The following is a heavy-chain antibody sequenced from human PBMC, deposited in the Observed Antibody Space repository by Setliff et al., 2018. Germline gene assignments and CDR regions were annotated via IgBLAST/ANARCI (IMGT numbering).Heavy chain of an antibody. Sequence: SETLSLTCTVSGGSISSSSYYWGWIRQPPGKGLEWIGSIYYSGSTYYNPSLKSRVTISVDTSKNQFSLKLSSVTAADTAVYYCARVTGYYDFWNGYYIGPGWFDPWGQGTLVTVS. J-gene: IGHJ5*02. V-gene: IGHV4-39*07. CDR3: ARVTGYYDFWNGYYIGPGWFDP. CDR2: IYYSGST. D-gene: IGHD3-3*01. CDR1: GGSISSSSYY.